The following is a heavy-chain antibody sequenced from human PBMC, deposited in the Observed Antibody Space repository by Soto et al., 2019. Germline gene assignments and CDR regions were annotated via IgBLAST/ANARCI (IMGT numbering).Heavy chain of an antibody. CDR2: INPSGGST. J-gene: IGHJ6*02. CDR3: ARDQYGSGSYLYYYYYGMDV. D-gene: IGHD3-10*01. CDR1: GYSFTDYY. V-gene: IGHV1-46*01. Sequence: GASVKVSCKASGYSFTDYYMHWVRQAPGQGLEWMGIINPSGGSTSYAQKFQGRVTMTRDTSTSTVYMELSSLRSEDTAVYYCARDQYGSGSYLYYYYYGMDVWGQGTTVTVSS.